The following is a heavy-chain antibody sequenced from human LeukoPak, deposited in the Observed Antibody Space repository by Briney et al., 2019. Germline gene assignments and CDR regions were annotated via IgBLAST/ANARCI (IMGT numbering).Heavy chain of an antibody. CDR2: IGSSGSTV. D-gene: IGHD4-23*01. CDR1: GFTVSNKY. CDR3: ARDTLEYSNSPDALDI. Sequence: GGSLRLSCAASGFTVSNKYMTWVRQAPGKGLEWVSYIGSSGSTVYYADSVKGRFTISRDNAKNSLYMQMESLRDEDTAIYYCARDTLEYSNSPDALDIWGQGTMVTVSS. V-gene: IGHV3-11*04. J-gene: IGHJ3*02.